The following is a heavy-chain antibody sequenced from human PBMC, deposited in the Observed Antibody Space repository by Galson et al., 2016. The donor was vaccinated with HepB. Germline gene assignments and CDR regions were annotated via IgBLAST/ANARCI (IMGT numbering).Heavy chain of an antibody. V-gene: IGHV3-9*01. CDR3: AQDKASMSVGATNFQH. CDR2: ISWNSGSI. Sequence: SLRLSCAASGFSVKDNYMTWVRQAPGKGLEWVSSISWNSGSIGYADSVKGRFTISRDNAKNSLYLQMNSLRAEDTAFYYCAQDKASMSVGATNFQHWGRGTLVTVSS. D-gene: IGHD1-26*01. J-gene: IGHJ1*01. CDR1: GFSVKDNY.